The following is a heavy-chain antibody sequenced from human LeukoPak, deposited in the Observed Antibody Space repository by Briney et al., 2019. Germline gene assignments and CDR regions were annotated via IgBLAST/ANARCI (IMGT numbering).Heavy chain of an antibody. CDR3: ARVSGGGSFFDY. J-gene: IGHJ4*02. CDR1: GFTFSSYS. Sequence: GGSLRLSCAASGFTFSSYSMNWVRQAPGKGLEWVSSISSSSSYIYYADSVKGRFIISRDNAKNSLYLQMNSLRAEDTAVYYCARVSGGGSFFDYWGQGTLVTVSS. CDR2: ISSSSSYI. D-gene: IGHD3-16*01. V-gene: IGHV3-21*01.